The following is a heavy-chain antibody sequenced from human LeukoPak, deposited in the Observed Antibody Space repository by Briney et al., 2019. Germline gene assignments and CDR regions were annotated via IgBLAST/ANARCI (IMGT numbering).Heavy chain of an antibody. CDR2: IIPNFGTA. V-gene: IGHV1-69*05. Sequence: HEASVKVSCKASGGTFSSYAISWVRQAPGQGLEWMGGIIPNFGTANYAQKFQGRVTITTDESTSTAYMELSSLRSEDTAVYYCASGVGATIVPTFDYWGQGTLVTVSS. D-gene: IGHD1-26*01. J-gene: IGHJ4*02. CDR1: GGTFSSYA. CDR3: ASGVGATIVPTFDY.